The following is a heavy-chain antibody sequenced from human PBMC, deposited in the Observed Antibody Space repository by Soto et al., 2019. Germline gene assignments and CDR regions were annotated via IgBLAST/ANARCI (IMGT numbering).Heavy chain of an antibody. D-gene: IGHD6-19*01. V-gene: IGHV3-74*01. Sequence: PGGSLRLSCAVSGVTFRDYWMHWVRQVPGKGLLWVSRIGPDVTSTKYADSVKGRFTISRSNPENTLYLQMNSLRAEDTGVYYCVREVIAVLGSIRWFDPWGQGTLGTV. CDR1: GVTFRDYW. CDR2: IGPDVTST. CDR3: VREVIAVLGSIRWFDP. J-gene: IGHJ5*02.